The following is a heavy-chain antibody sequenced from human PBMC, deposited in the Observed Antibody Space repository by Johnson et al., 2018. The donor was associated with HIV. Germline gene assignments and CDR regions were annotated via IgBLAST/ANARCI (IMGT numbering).Heavy chain of an antibody. J-gene: IGHJ3*02. D-gene: IGHD3-22*01. CDR2: ISWNSGSI. CDR1: GFTFDDYA. V-gene: IGHV3-9*01. Sequence: VQLVESGGGLVQPGRSLRLSCAASGFTFDDYAMHWVRQAPGKGLEWVSGISWNSGSIGYADSVKGRFTISRDNAKNSLYLQMNSLSAEDTALYYCAKLPYYYDSSGYSDDAFDIWGQGTMVTVSS. CDR3: AKLPYYYDSSGYSDDAFDI.